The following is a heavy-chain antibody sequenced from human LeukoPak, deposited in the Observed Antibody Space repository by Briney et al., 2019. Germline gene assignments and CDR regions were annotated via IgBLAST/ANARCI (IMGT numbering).Heavy chain of an antibody. Sequence: GASVKVSCRASGYTFTGYYMHWVRQAPGQGLEWMGWINPNSGGTNYAQKFQGRVTMTRDTSISTAYMELSRLRSDDTAVYYCARGLDPYSSSSADDYWGQGTLVTVSS. CDR3: ARGLDPYSSSSADDY. CDR1: GYTFTGYY. D-gene: IGHD6-6*01. V-gene: IGHV1-2*02. CDR2: INPNSGGT. J-gene: IGHJ4*02.